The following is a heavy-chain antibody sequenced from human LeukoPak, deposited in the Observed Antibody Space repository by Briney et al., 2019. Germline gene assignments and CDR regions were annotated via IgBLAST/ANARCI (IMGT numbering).Heavy chain of an antibody. CDR2: INHSGST. Sequence: PSETLSLTCAVYGGSFSGYYWSWIRQPPGKGLEWIGEINHSGSTNYNPSLKSRVTISVDTSKNQFSLKLSSVTAADTAVHYCARSSKDIVVVPAAIPYYYYGMDVWGQGTTVTVSS. CDR3: ARSSKDIVVVPAAIPYYYYGMDV. J-gene: IGHJ6*02. D-gene: IGHD2-2*01. V-gene: IGHV4-34*01. CDR1: GGSFSGYY.